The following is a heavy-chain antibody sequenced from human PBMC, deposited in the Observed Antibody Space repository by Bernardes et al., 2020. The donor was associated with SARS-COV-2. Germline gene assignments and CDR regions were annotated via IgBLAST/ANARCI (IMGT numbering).Heavy chain of an antibody. D-gene: IGHD6-13*01. CDR1: GYTLTELS. CDR2: FDPEDGET. V-gene: IGHV1-24*01. Sequence: ASVPVSCHVSGYTLTELSMHWVRQAPGKGLEWMGGFDPEDGETIYAQKFQGRVTMTEDTSTDTAYMELSSLRSEDTAVYYCATAPAVSARTWFDPWGQGTLVTVSS. CDR3: ATAPAVSARTWFDP. J-gene: IGHJ5*02.